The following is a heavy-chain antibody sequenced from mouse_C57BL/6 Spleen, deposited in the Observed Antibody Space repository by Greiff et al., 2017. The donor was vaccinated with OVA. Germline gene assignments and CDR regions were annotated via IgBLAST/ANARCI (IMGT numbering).Heavy chain of an antibody. D-gene: IGHD2-5*01. CDR2: IYPGDGDT. CDR1: GYAFSSSW. CDR3: ASGYSNYVDYAMDY. V-gene: IGHV1-82*01. Sequence: VKLVESGPELVKPGASVKISCKASGYAFSSSWMNWVKQRPGKGLEWIGRIYPGDGDTNYNGKFKGKATLTADKSSSTAYMQLSSLTSEDSAVYFCASGYSNYVDYAMDYWGQGTSVTVSS. J-gene: IGHJ4*01.